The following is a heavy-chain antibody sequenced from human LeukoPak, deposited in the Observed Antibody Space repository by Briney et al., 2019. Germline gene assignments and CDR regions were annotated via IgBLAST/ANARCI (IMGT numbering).Heavy chain of an antibody. Sequence: KSSETLSLTCSVSGDSISSSYWSWIRQPPGKGLEWIGNIYNSANTNYNPSLQSRVTMSVDTSKSQFSLQLTSVSATDTAVYYCARRLSSRSDGNGYYYGHDAFDVWGQGTLVTVSS. CDR3: ARRLSSRSDGNGYYYGHDAFDV. J-gene: IGHJ3*01. V-gene: IGHV4-59*08. D-gene: IGHD3-22*01. CDR2: IYNSANT. CDR1: GDSISSSY.